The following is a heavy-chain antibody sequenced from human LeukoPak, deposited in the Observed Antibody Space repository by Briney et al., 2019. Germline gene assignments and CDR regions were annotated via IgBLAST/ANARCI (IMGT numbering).Heavy chain of an antibody. D-gene: IGHD3-10*01. Sequence: SVKVSCKASGGTFSSYTISWVRQAPGQGLEWMGRIIPILGIANYAQKFQGRVMITADKSTSTAYMELSSLRSEDTAVYYCAREGLWFGELYYYYYMDVWGKGTTVTVSS. J-gene: IGHJ6*03. CDR3: AREGLWFGELYYYYYMDV. CDR1: GGTFSSYT. CDR2: IIPILGIA. V-gene: IGHV1-69*04.